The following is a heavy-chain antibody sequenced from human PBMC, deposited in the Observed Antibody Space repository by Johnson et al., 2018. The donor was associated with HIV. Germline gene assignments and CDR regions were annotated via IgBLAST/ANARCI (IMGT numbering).Heavy chain of an antibody. V-gene: IGHV3-11*04. CDR1: GFTFSDYY. J-gene: IGHJ3*02. Sequence: QVQLVESGGGLVQPGGSLRLSCAASGFTFSDYYMSWIRQAPGKGLEWVSYISSSGSTIYYADSVKGRFTISRDNAKNSLYLQMNSLKVEDKAVYYCARERRPWGPDAFDIWGQGTLVTVS. CDR3: ARERRPWGPDAFDI. CDR2: ISSSGSTI. D-gene: IGHD3-16*01.